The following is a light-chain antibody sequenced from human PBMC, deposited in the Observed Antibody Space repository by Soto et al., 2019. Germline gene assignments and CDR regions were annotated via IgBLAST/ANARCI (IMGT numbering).Light chain of an antibody. CDR3: VLFMGSGIWM. CDR2: STN. V-gene: IGLV8-61*01. J-gene: IGLJ3*02. CDR1: SGSVSTNYH. Sequence: QTVVTQEPSFSVSPGGTVTLTCGLTSGSVSTNYHPSWYQQTPGQAPRTLIHSTNTRSSGVPDRFSGSILGNKAALTITGAKADDQSDYYCVLFMGSGIWMFGGGTKLTVL.